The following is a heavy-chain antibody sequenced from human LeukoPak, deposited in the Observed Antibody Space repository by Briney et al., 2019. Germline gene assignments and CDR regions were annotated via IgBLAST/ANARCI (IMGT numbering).Heavy chain of an antibody. CDR2: INHSGST. Sequence: SETLSLTCAVCGGSFSGYYWSWIRQPPGKGLEWIGEINHSGSTNYNPSLKSRVTISVDTSKNQFSLKLSSVTAADTAVYYCARGPVRITMIVVVRGSYGMDVWGQGTTVTVSS. V-gene: IGHV4-34*01. D-gene: IGHD3-22*01. CDR1: GGSFSGYY. CDR3: ARGPVRITMIVVVRGSYGMDV. J-gene: IGHJ6*02.